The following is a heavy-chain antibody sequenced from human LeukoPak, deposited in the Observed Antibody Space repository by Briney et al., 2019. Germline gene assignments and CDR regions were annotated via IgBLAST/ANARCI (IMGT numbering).Heavy chain of an antibody. Sequence: SETLSLTCTVSGGSISSYYWSWIRQPPGKGLEWIGYIYYSGNTYYNPSLKSRVTISVDTSKNQFSLKVNSVTAAATAVYYCARTKPLDPFDFWGQGTLVTVSS. V-gene: IGHV4-59*01. CDR1: GGSISSYY. CDR2: IYYSGNT. CDR3: ARTKPLDPFDF. J-gene: IGHJ3*01.